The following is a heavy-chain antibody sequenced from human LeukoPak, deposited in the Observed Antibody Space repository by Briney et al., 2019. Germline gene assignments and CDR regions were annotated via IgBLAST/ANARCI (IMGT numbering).Heavy chain of an antibody. CDR1: GFTFRSYA. V-gene: IGHV3-23*01. Sequence: GGSLRLSCAASGFTFRSYAVTWVRQAPGKGLEWVSAISGSGGGTYYADSVKGRFTISRDNSKNTLYLQMNSLRAEDTAVYYCAKDGFKEGLNRFDPWGQGTLVTVSS. CDR3: AKDGFKEGLNRFDP. J-gene: IGHJ5*02. CDR2: ISGSGGGT. D-gene: IGHD2-2*03.